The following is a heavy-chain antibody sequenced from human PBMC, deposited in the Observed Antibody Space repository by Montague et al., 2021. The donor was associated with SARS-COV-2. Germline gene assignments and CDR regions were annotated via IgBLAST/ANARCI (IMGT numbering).Heavy chain of an antibody. V-gene: IGHV4-61*02. D-gene: IGHD2-15*01. J-gene: IGHJ4*02. CDR1: GGSISSGSYY. CDR3: ARGVVAAPPVVDY. CDR2: IYTSGTT. Sequence: TLSLTCTVSGGSISSGSYYWSWIRQPAGKGLEWIGRIYTSGTTDYSFSLKSRVTISVDTSKNQFSLKLTSVTAADTAVYYCARGVVAAPPVVDYWGRGTLVTVSS.